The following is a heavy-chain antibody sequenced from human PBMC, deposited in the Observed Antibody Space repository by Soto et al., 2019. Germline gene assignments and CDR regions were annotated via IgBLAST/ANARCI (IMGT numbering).Heavy chain of an antibody. D-gene: IGHD2-21*02. CDR3: ARDQGVVVTADNWFDP. CDR2: IFSSGST. V-gene: IGHV4-4*07. J-gene: IGHJ5*02. CDR1: GGSITDYS. Sequence: SETLSLTCTVSGGSITDYSWVWIRQPAGKGLGWIGRIFSSGSTNYNPSLKGRITMSLDTSKNQFSLKLNSATATDTAVYFCARDQGVVVTADNWFDPWGQGILVTVSS.